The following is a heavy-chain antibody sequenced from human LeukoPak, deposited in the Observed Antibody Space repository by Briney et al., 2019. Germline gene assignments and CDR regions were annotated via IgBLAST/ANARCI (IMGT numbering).Heavy chain of an antibody. CDR1: GGSFSNYY. CDR3: ARGAVWHYFDY. D-gene: IGHD2-21*01. J-gene: IGHJ4*02. Sequence: SETLSLTCAVYGGSFSNYYWSWIRQPPGKGLEWIGEINHSGSTNYNPSLKSRVTISVDTSKNQFSLKLSSVTAADTAVYYCARGAVWHYFDYWGQGTLVTVSS. V-gene: IGHV4-34*01. CDR2: INHSGST.